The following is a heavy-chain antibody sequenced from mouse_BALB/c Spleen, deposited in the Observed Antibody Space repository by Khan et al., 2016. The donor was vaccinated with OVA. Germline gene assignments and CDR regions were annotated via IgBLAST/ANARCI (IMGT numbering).Heavy chain of an antibody. CDR1: GYSITSDYA. CDR2: ISYSGNT. CDR3: ARISGGDFDY. Sequence: EVQLVESGPGLVKPSQSLSLTCTVTGYSITSDYAWNWIRQFPGNELDWMGFISYSGNTNYNPSLKSRISITRYTSENQFFLQLNSVTTEDTATYYCARISGGDFDYWGQGTTLTVSS. D-gene: IGHD4-1*01. J-gene: IGHJ2*01. V-gene: IGHV3-2*02.